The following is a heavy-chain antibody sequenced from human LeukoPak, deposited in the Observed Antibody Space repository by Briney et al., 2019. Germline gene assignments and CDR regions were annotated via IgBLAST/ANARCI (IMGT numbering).Heavy chain of an antibody. Sequence: GGSLRLSCAASGFTFSSYAMSWVRQAPGKGLEWVSGISGSGVSTYYADSVKGRFTISRDNSKNTLYLQMNSLRAEDAAVYYCAKDRVGAYWSYWGQGTLVTVSS. D-gene: IGHD1-26*01. J-gene: IGHJ4*02. CDR1: GFTFSSYA. CDR3: AKDRVGAYWSY. V-gene: IGHV3-23*01. CDR2: ISGSGVST.